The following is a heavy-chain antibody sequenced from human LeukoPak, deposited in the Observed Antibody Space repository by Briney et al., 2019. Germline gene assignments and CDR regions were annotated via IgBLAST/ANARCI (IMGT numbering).Heavy chain of an antibody. CDR2: ISGSGGST. CDR3: AKPSAAGNGYFDY. J-gene: IGHJ4*02. Sequence: GGSLRLSCAASGFTFSSYAMSWVRQAPGKGLGWVSAISGSGGSTYYADSVKGRFTISRDNSKNTLYLQMNSLRAEDTAVYYCAKPSAAGNGYFDYWGQGTLVTVSS. D-gene: IGHD6-13*01. CDR1: GFTFSSYA. V-gene: IGHV3-23*01.